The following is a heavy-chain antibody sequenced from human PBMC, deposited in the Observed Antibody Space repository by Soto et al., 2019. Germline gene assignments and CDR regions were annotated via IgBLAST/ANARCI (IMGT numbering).Heavy chain of an antibody. V-gene: IGHV4-59*01. CDR1: GGSISSYY. CDR2: IYYSGST. D-gene: IGHD3-22*01. Sequence: SETLSLTCTASGGSISSYYWSWIRQPPGKGLEWIGYIYYSGSTNYNPSLKSRVTISVDTSKNQFSLKLSSVTAADTAVYYCARDFHYYDSSGYYQSHLDYWGQGTLVTVSS. CDR3: ARDFHYYDSSGYYQSHLDY. J-gene: IGHJ4*02.